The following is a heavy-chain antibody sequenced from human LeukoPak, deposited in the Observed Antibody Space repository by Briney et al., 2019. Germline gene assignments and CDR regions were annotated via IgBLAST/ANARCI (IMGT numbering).Heavy chain of an antibody. CDR3: ARDHERGSLAHLPLDY. V-gene: IGHV1-69*06. CDR2: IIPIFGTA. Sequence: GASVKVSCKASGGTFSSYAISWVRQAPGHGLEWMGGIIPIFGTANYAQKFQGRVTITADKSTSTAYMELSRLRSDDTAVYYCARDHERGSLAHLPLDYWGQGTLVTVSS. J-gene: IGHJ4*02. CDR1: GGTFSSYA. D-gene: IGHD3-16*01.